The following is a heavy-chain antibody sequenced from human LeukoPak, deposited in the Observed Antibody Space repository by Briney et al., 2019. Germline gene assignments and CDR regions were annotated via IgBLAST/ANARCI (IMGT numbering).Heavy chain of an antibody. Sequence: GGSLRLSCAASGFTFSSYAMNWVRQAPGKGLEWVSVINGSGGNTYYADSVKGRFTISRDNSKNTLYLQMNSLRAEDTAVYYCARSHYYNSSGYFFYYYGMDVWGQGTTVTVS. CDR2: INGSGGNT. D-gene: IGHD3-22*01. CDR1: GFTFSSYA. CDR3: ARSHYYNSSGYFFYYYGMDV. J-gene: IGHJ6*02. V-gene: IGHV3-23*01.